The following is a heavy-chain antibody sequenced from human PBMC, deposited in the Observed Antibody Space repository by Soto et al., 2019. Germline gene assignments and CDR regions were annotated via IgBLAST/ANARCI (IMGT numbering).Heavy chain of an antibody. CDR3: ARINKGYGTDS. V-gene: IGHV4-39*01. Sequence: PSETLSLTCTVSGGSISSSSYYWCCIRQPPGKGLEWIASIDYTGNTFYNPSLTSRVTISVDTSKNQFSLKVTSVTAADTAVYYCARINKGYGTDSWGQGXLVTVYS. D-gene: IGHD5-18*01. CDR1: GGSISSSSYY. CDR2: IDYTGNT. J-gene: IGHJ4*02.